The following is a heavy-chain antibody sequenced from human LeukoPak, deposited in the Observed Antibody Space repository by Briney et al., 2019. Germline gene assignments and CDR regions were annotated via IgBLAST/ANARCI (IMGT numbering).Heavy chain of an antibody. Sequence: SETLSLTCTVSGGSISSSSYYWGWIRQPPGKGLEWIGSIYYSGSTYYNPSLKSRVTISVDTSKNQFSLKLSSVTAADTAVYHCTHSSSSGGFDYWGQGTLVTVSS. CDR1: GGSISSSSYY. D-gene: IGHD6-6*01. CDR3: THSSSSGGFDY. J-gene: IGHJ4*02. V-gene: IGHV4-39*01. CDR2: IYYSGST.